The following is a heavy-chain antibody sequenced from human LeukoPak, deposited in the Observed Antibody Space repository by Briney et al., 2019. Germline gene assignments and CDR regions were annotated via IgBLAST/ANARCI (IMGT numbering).Heavy chain of an antibody. V-gene: IGHV3-23*01. CDR1: GLIFSFYA. CDR2: ISGGGAGT. J-gene: IGHJ4*02. D-gene: IGHD1-1*01. Sequence: GGSLRLSCAASGLIFSFYAMSWVRQAPGKGLEWVSSISGGGAGTYYADSVRGRFTISRDNSKNTLYLQMNSLRAEDTALYYCAKDFVRYNIQFDYWGQGALVTVSS. CDR3: AKDFVRYNIQFDY.